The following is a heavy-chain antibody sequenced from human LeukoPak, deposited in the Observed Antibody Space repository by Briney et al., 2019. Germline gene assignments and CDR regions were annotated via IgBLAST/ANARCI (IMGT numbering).Heavy chain of an antibody. CDR2: FGPEDGET. CDR3: ATVAAAGAYRFDY. V-gene: IGHV1-24*01. D-gene: IGHD6-13*01. J-gene: IGHJ4*02. CDR1: GYTLTELS. Sequence: WASVKVSCKVSGYTLTELSMHWVRQAPGKGLEWMGGFGPEDGETIYAQKFQGRVTMTEDTSTDTAYMELSSLRSEDTAVYYCATVAAAGAYRFDYWGQGTLVTVSS.